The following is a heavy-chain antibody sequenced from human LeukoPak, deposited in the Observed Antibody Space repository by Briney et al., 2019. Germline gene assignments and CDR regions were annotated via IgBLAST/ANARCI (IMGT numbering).Heavy chain of an antibody. CDR2: IHYSGNT. V-gene: IGHV4-39*01. Sequence: PSETLSLTCTVSGGSISRNNYYWGWVRQPPGKGLEWIGSIHYSGNTYYNPSLKSRVTMSVDTSKNWFSLKLNSVTAADTAVYYCVTRVAGSTNNWFDPWGQGTLVTVPS. CDR1: GGSISRNNYY. CDR3: VTRVAGSTNNWFDP. J-gene: IGHJ5*02.